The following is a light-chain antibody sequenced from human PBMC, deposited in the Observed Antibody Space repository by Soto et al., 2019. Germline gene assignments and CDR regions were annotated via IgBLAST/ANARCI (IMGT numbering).Light chain of an antibody. CDR1: QTSGMW. CDR2: KAS. V-gene: IGKV1-5*03. J-gene: IGKJ1*01. Sequence: DIQMTQSPSNLSGPVEDRVTITCRASQTSGMWLGGDPQKPGKAPNLLIYKASTFQSGVPSRFSGSGSGTEFTLTISSLQPDDFATYYCQHYNSYSEAFGQGTKVDI. CDR3: QHYNSYSEA.